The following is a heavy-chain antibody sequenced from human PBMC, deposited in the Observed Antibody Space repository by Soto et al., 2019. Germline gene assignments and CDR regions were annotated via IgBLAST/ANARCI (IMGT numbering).Heavy chain of an antibody. V-gene: IGHV2-5*02. CDR1: GFSLSTSGGG. CDR3: AHRLYSSAWPWDSGVFDY. Sequence: GACPSLVNPTQTLTLTCTLSGFSLSTSGGGVGWIPQPPGKALEWLALIYWDDDKRYSPSLKSRLTITKDTSKNQVVLTMTNMDPVDTATYYCAHRLYSSAWPWDSGVFDYWGQGTLVTVSS. D-gene: IGHD6-19*01. CDR2: IYWDDDK. J-gene: IGHJ4*02.